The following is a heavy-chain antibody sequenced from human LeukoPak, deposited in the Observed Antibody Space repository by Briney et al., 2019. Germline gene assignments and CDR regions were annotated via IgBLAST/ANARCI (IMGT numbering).Heavy chain of an antibody. CDR2: INAGNGNT. D-gene: IGHD6-13*01. CDR3: ARDTLPIAAAGSTMNNWFDP. V-gene: IGHV1-3*01. J-gene: IGHJ5*02. CDR1: GYTFTSYA. Sequence: GASVKVSCKASGYTFTSYAMHWVRQAPGQRLEWMGWINAGNGNTKYSQKFQGRVTITRDTSASTAYMELSSLRSEDTAVYYCARDTLPIAAAGSTMNNWFDPWGQGTLVTVSS.